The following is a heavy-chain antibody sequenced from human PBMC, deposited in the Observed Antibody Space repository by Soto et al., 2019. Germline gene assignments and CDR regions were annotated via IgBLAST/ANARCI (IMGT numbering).Heavy chain of an antibody. CDR1: GFTFSSYS. D-gene: IGHD3-3*01. CDR3: ARGTYYDFWSGYIDSAFDI. V-gene: IGHV3-48*02. Sequence: SGGSLRLSCAASGFTFSSYSMNWVRQAPGKGLEWVSYISSSSSTIYYADSVKGRFTISRDNAKNSLYLQMNSLRDEDTAVYYCARGTYYDFWSGYIDSAFDIWGQGTMVTVSS. CDR2: ISSSSSTI. J-gene: IGHJ3*02.